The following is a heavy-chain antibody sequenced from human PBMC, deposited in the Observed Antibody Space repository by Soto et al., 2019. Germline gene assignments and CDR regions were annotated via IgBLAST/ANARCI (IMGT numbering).Heavy chain of an antibody. J-gene: IGHJ3*02. D-gene: IGHD6-13*01. CDR1: GYSFTSYW. CDR3: ATSTPIADAFDI. Sequence: GESLKISCQGSGYSFTSYWISWVRQMPGKGLEWMGRIDPSDSYTNYSPSFQGHVTISADKSISTAYLQWSSLKASDTPMYYCATSTPIADAFDIWGQGTMVTVSS. V-gene: IGHV5-10-1*01. CDR2: IDPSDSYT.